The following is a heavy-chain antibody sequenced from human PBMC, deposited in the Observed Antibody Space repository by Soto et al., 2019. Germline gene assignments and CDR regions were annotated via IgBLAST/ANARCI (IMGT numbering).Heavy chain of an antibody. CDR2: INPSGGST. CDR3: ATTYYDFWSGYYTLDY. D-gene: IGHD3-3*01. J-gene: IGHJ4*02. V-gene: IGHV1-46*03. Sequence: QVQLVQSGAEVKKPGASVKVSCKASGYTFTSYYMHWVRQAPGQGLEWMGIINPSGGSTSYAQKFQGRVTMTRDTSTSKVYMELSSLRSEDTAVYYCATTYYDFWSGYYTLDYWGQGTLVTVSS. CDR1: GYTFTSYY.